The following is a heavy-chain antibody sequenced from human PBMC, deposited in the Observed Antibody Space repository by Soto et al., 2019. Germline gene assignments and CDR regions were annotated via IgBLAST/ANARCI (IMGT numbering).Heavy chain of an antibody. CDR3: AREGLRSGWQRLWFDP. Sequence: ASVKVSCKASGYTFTGYYMHWVRQAPGQGLEWMGWINPNSGGTNYAQKFQGRVTMTRDTSISTAYMELSRLRSDDTAVYYCAREGLRSGWQRLWFDPWGQGTLVTVSS. CDR2: INPNSGGT. V-gene: IGHV1-2*02. D-gene: IGHD6-19*01. J-gene: IGHJ5*02. CDR1: GYTFTGYY.